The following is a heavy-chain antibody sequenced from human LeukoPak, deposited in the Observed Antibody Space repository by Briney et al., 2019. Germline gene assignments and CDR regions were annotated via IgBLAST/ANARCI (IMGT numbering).Heavy chain of an antibody. V-gene: IGHV1-18*01. CDR1: GYIFSSND. Sequence: ASVKVSCKASGYIFSSNDITWVRQAPGQGLEWMGWISAYNGNTNYAQKLQGRVTMTTDTSTSTAYMELSRLRSDDTAVYYCARDLYSSRTNDAFVIWGQGTMVTVSS. J-gene: IGHJ3*02. D-gene: IGHD6-13*01. CDR2: ISAYNGNT. CDR3: ARDLYSSRTNDAFVI.